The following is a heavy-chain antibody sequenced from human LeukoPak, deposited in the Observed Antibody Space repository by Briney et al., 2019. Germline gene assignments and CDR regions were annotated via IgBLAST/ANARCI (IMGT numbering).Heavy chain of an antibody. CDR3: ARGLMGAGSSGAFDI. D-gene: IGHD1-26*01. J-gene: IGHJ3*02. V-gene: IGHV4-34*01. CDR1: GGSFSGYY. CDR2: INHSGST. Sequence: SETLSLTCAVYGGSFSGYYWNWIRQPPGKGLEWIGEINHSGSTNYISSLKSRVTISIDTSKNQFSLKMSSVTAADTAVYYCARGLMGAGSSGAFDIWGQGPLVTVSS.